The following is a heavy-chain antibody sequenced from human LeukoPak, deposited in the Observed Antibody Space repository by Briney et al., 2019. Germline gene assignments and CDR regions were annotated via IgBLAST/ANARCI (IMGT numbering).Heavy chain of an antibody. CDR3: ARGTPLFDP. CDR2: IYCSGST. J-gene: IGHJ5*02. V-gene: IGHV4-59*01. CDR1: GGSISSYY. Sequence: SETLSLTCTVSGGSISSYYWSWIRQPPGKGLEWIGYIYCSGSTNYNPSLKSRVTISVDTSKNQFSLKLSSVTAADTAVYYCARGTPLFDPWGQGTLVTVSS. D-gene: IGHD2-15*01.